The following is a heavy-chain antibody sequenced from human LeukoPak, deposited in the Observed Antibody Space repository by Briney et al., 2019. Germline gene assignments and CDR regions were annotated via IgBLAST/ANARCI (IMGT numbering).Heavy chain of an antibody. CDR1: GYSFTSYW. V-gene: IGHV5-51*01. CDR2: IYPGDSDT. D-gene: IGHD4-11*01. Sequence: ASVKVSCKGSGYSFTSYWIGWVRQMPGKGLEWMGIIYPGDSDTRYSPSFQGQVTISADKSISTAYLQWSSLKASDTAMYYCARLQDYSNYLGYFDYWGQGTLVTVSS. CDR3: ARLQDYSNYLGYFDY. J-gene: IGHJ4*02.